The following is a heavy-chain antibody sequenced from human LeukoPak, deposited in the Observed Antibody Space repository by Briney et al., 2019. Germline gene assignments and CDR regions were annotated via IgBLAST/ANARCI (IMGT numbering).Heavy chain of an antibody. V-gene: IGHV3-69-1*02. Sequence: GGSLRLSCSASGFAFGIYALNWFRHTPRKGLEWLSYISSTNAIYYADSVKGRFTISRDNAKESLYLQMNSLRAEDTAVYYCARDDKWAFDYWGQGTLVTVSS. CDR1: GFAFGIYA. CDR3: ARDDKWAFDY. D-gene: IGHD1-26*01. CDR2: ISSTNAI. J-gene: IGHJ4*02.